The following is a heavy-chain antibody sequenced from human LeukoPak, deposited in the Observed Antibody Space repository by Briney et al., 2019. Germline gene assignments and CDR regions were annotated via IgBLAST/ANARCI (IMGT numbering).Heavy chain of an antibody. CDR3: ARDRSIAAAGTYMDV. D-gene: IGHD6-13*01. J-gene: IGHJ6*03. V-gene: IGHV3-48*01. Sequence: VGSLRLSCAASGFTFSSYSMNWVRQAPGKGLEWVSYVSSSSSTIYYADSVKGRFTISRDNAKNSLYLQMNSLRAEDTAVYYCARDRSIAAAGTYMDVWGKGTTVTVSS. CDR2: VSSSSSTI. CDR1: GFTFSSYS.